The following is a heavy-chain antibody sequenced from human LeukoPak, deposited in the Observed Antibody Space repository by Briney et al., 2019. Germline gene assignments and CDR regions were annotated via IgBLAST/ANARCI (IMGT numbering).Heavy chain of an antibody. CDR3: AKDGSGWSYAS. D-gene: IGHD3-10*01. V-gene: IGHV3-23*01. CDR1: GFTFTNFA. Sequence: PGGSLRLSCAASGFTFTNFAGGGVRQAPGSALEWVSRIGGSGDTYYADSVKGRFTISRDISKNTLYLQLSSLRADDTAVYYCAKDGSGWSYASWGQGTLVTVSS. CDR2: IGGSGDT. J-gene: IGHJ5*02.